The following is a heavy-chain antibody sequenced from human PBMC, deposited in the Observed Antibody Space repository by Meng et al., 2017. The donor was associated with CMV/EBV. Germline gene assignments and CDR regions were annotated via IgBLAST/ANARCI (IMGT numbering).Heavy chain of an antibody. CDR1: GGTFSSYA. CDR2: IIPIFGTA. J-gene: IGHJ1*01. V-gene: IGHV1-69*05. D-gene: IGHD2-21*01. Sequence: SVKVSCKASGGTFSSYAISWVRQAPGQGLEWMGGIIPIFGTANYAQKFQGRVTITTDESTSTAYMELSSLRSEDTAVYYYARTAYCGGDCSFAEYFQHWGQGTLVTVSS. CDR3: ARTAYCGGDCSFAEYFQH.